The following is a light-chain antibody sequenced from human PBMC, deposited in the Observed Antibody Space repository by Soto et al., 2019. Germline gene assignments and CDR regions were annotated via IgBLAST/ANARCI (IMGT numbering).Light chain of an antibody. CDR3: QQSYSTTWT. V-gene: IGKV3-11*01. Sequence: ENVLTQSPATLSLSPLERATLSFRASQSVSNYVAWYQQKPGQAPRLLIYDASNRATGVPARFSGSGSGTDFTLTISRLEPEDFATYSCQQSYSTTWTFGQGTKGDIK. CDR1: QSVSNY. CDR2: DAS. J-gene: IGKJ1*01.